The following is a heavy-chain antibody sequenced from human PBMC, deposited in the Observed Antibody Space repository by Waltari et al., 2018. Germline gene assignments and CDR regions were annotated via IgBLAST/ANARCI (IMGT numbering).Heavy chain of an antibody. CDR3: ARVKGDYEGNWFDP. Sequence: QVQLQESGPGLVKPSETLSLTCTVSGGSISSYYWSWIRQPPGKGLEWIGYIYYSGSTNYNPSRKSRVTISVDTSKNQSSLKLSSGTAADTAVYYCARVKGDYEGNWFDPWGQGTLVTVSS. CDR2: IYYSGST. J-gene: IGHJ5*02. V-gene: IGHV4-59*01. CDR1: GGSISSYY. D-gene: IGHD4-17*01.